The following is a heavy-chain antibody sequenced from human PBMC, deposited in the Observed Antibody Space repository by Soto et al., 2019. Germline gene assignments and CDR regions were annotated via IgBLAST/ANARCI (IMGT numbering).Heavy chain of an antibody. Sequence: QVQLVQSGAEVKKPGSSVKVSCKASGGTFSIYTISWVRQAPGQGLEWMGGSANSAQKFQGRLTVTADESTSTVYLELIRLTSEDTAVYYCAREGPPDIAWFDPWGQGTLVIVSS. D-gene: IGHD2-15*01. CDR1: GGTFSIYT. J-gene: IGHJ5*02. CDR3: AREGPPDIAWFDP. CDR2: GSA. V-gene: IGHV1-69*01.